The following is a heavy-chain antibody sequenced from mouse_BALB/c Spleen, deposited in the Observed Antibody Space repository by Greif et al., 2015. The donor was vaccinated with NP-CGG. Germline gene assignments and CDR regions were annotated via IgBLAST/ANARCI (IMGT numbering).Heavy chain of an antibody. CDR1: GFSLTSYG. J-gene: IGHJ4*01. D-gene: IGHD1-1*01. Sequence: VKLMESGPGLVAPSQSLSITCTISGFSLTSYGVHWVRQPPGKGLEWLVVIWSDGSTTYNSALKSRLSISKDNSKSQVFLKMNSLQTDDTAMYYCAKGGSRAFDAMDYWGQGTSVTVSS. CDR3: AKGGSRAFDAMDY. V-gene: IGHV2-6-1*01. CDR2: IWSDGST.